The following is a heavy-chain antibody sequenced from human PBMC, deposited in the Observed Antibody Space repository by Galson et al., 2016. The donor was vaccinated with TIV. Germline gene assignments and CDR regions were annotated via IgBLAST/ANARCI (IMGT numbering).Heavy chain of an antibody. J-gene: IGHJ4*02. CDR2: IYWDDEK. D-gene: IGHD2-21*01. CDR3: AHRRPLTYYFDF. V-gene: IGHV2-5*02. CDR1: GFSLSSNGVG. Sequence: PALVKPTQTVTLTCTFSGFSLSSNGVGVGWIRQPPGKALEWLALIYWDDEKRYNPSLESRLSIIKGTSKNKVVLTLTNVDPVDTATYYCAHRRPLTYYFDFWGQGALVTVSS.